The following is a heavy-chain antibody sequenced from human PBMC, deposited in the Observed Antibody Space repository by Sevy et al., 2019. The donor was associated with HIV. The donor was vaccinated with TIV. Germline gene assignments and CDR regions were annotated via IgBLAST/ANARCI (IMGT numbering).Heavy chain of an antibody. Sequence: GGSLRLSCAASGFTFSNAWMSWVRQAPGKGLEWVGRIKSKTDGGTTDYAAPVKGRFTISRDDSKNTLYLQMNSLKTEDKAVYYCTSRPRIVVVTADHDYWGQGTLVTVSS. V-gene: IGHV3-15*01. CDR1: GFTFSNAW. J-gene: IGHJ4*02. CDR3: TSRPRIVVVTADHDY. D-gene: IGHD2-21*02. CDR2: IKSKTDGGTT.